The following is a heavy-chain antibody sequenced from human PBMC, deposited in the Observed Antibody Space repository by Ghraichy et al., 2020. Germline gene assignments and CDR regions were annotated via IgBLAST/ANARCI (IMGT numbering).Heavy chain of an antibody. CDR2: IYYSGST. V-gene: IGHV4-59*01. J-gene: IGHJ3*02. D-gene: IGHD3-10*01. Sequence: SETLSLTCTVSGGSISSYYWSWIRQPPGKGLEWIGYIYYSGSTNYNPSLKSRVTISVDTSKNQFSLRLSSVTAADTAVYYCARAGYYGSGHAFDIWGQGTMVTVSS. CDR1: GGSISSYY. CDR3: ARAGYYGSGHAFDI.